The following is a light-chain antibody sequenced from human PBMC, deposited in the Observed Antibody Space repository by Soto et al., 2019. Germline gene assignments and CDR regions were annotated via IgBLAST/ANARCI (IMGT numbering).Light chain of an antibody. V-gene: IGKV3-15*01. J-gene: IGKJ4*01. Sequence: EIVMTQSPATLSVSPGERATLSCRASQSVSRNLAWYHPKPGQAPRLLIYGASTKATDIAARISGSGSGTEFNLTISSLQSEDFAVYYCQQYNKWPLTFGGGTKVEIK. CDR3: QQYNKWPLT. CDR1: QSVSRN. CDR2: GAS.